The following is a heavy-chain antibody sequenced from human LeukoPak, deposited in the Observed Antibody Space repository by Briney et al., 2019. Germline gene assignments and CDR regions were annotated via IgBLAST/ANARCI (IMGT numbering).Heavy chain of an antibody. D-gene: IGHD6-19*01. CDR2: INSDGSST. J-gene: IGHJ4*02. V-gene: IGHV3-74*01. CDR1: GFTFSSYW. Sequence: GGSLRLSCAASGFTFSSYWMHWVRQAPGKGLVWVSRINSDGSSTSYADSVKGRFTISRDNSNNTLYLQMNSLRAEDTAIYYCARGPYSSGWYGFDYWGQGTLVTVSS. CDR3: ARGPYSSGWYGFDY.